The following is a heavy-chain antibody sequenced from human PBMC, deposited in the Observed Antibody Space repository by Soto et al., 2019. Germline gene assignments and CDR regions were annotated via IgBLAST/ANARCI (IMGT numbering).Heavy chain of an antibody. Sequence: GASVKVSCKVSGYTLTELSMHWVRQAPGKGLEWMGGFDPEDGETIYAQKFQGRVTMTKDTSTSTAYMELSSQRSEDIDVYYCARRIWGASFAVYYYYYMDVWGKGTTVTVSS. J-gene: IGHJ6*03. CDR2: FDPEDGET. V-gene: IGHV1-24*01. D-gene: IGHD2-15*01. CDR3: ARRIWGASFAVYYYYYMDV. CDR1: GYTLTELS.